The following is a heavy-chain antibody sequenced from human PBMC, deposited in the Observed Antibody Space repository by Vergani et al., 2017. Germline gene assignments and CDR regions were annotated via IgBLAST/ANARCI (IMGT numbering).Heavy chain of an antibody. D-gene: IGHD3-16*02. CDR3: ARASLRALVGYYYYMDV. V-gene: IGHV4-30-2*01. CDR1: GDSITNGGFS. Sequence: QLQLQESGSGLVKPSQTLSLTCAVSGDSITNGGFSWNWIRQPPGKGPEWIGYIFPIGNSDYNPSLKNRVSISLDKSKNQFSLWVNSVTAADTAVYFCARASLRALVGYYYYMDVWGKGKTVVVSS. J-gene: IGHJ6*03. CDR2: IFPIGNS.